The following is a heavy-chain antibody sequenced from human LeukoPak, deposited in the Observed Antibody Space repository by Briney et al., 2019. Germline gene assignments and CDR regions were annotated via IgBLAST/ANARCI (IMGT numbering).Heavy chain of an antibody. CDR1: GFTFSIYT. CDR3: AKDLAVAGNGLDY. D-gene: IGHD6-19*01. CDR2: ISGSGLGGAT. V-gene: IGHV3-64*04. Sequence: SGGSLRLSCSTSGFTFSIYTMYWVRQAPGKGLEYVSTISGSGLGGATYYADSAKGRFTISRDNSKSTLYLQMNSLRAEDTAVYYCAKDLAVAGNGLDYWGQGTLVTVSS. J-gene: IGHJ4*02.